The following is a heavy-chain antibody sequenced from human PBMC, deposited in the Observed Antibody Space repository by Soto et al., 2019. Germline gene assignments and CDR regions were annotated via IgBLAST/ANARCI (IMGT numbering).Heavy chain of an antibody. CDR1: GFTFSSYS. J-gene: IGHJ3*02. Sequence: GGSLRLSCAASGFTFSSYSMNWVRQAPGKGLEWVSSISSSSSYIYYADSVKGRFTISRDNAKNSLYLQMNSLRAEDTALYYCARNREITYYYNSGSYYFHAFDIWGQGTMVTASS. CDR3: ARNREITYYYNSGSYYFHAFDI. D-gene: IGHD3-10*01. CDR2: ISSSSSYI. V-gene: IGHV3-21*04.